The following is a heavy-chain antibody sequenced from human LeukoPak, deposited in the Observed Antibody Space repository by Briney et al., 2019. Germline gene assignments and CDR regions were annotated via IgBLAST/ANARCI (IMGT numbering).Heavy chain of an antibody. V-gene: IGHV1-18*01. CDR2: ISAYNGNT. J-gene: IGHJ6*02. D-gene: IGHD2-2*01. CDR3: ARVLGYCSSTSCAYYYGMDV. Sequence: ASVKVSCKASGYTFTSYGISWVRQAPGRGLEWMGWISAYNGNTNYAQKLQGRVTMTTDTSTSTAYMELRSLRSDDTAVCYCARVLGYCSSTSCAYYYGMDVWGQGTTVTVSS. CDR1: GYTFTSYG.